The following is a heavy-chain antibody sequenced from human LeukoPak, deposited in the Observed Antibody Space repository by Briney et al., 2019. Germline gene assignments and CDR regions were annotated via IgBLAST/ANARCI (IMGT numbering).Heavy chain of an antibody. CDR3: ASDLGIPALDY. J-gene: IGHJ4*02. Sequence: GGSLRLSCAASGFTFSSYEMNWVRQAPGKGLEWVSYISSSGSTIYYADSVKGRFTISRDNAKNSLYLQMNSLRAEDTAVYYCASDLGIPALDYWGQGTLVTVSS. CDR1: GFTFSSYE. D-gene: IGHD2-2*01. CDR2: ISSSGSTI. V-gene: IGHV3-48*03.